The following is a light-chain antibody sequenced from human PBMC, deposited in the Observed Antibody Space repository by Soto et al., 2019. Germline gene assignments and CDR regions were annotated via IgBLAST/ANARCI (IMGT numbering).Light chain of an antibody. Sequence: QSALTQPASVSGSPGQSITISCTGTSSDVGGYNYVSWYQQHPGKAPKVMIYEVSNRPSGVSNRFSGSKSGNTASLTISGLQSEDEADDYCNSYTSSSTRVFGGGTKLTVL. J-gene: IGLJ3*02. CDR1: SSDVGGYNY. V-gene: IGLV2-14*01. CDR3: NSYTSSSTRV. CDR2: EVS.